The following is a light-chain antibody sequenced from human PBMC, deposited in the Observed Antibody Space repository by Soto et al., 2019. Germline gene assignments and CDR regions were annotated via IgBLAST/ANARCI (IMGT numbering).Light chain of an antibody. CDR1: INDVGGYNS. J-gene: IGLJ1*01. Sequence: QSVLTQPRSVSGSPGQSVTISCSGTINDVGGYNSVSWFQHHPGSAPKLMVHSVTQRPSGVPDRFSRSKSGNTASLTISGLQAEDEADYYCCSYAGSYTSYVFGTGTKLTVL. CDR3: CSYAGSYTSYV. V-gene: IGLV2-11*01. CDR2: SVT.